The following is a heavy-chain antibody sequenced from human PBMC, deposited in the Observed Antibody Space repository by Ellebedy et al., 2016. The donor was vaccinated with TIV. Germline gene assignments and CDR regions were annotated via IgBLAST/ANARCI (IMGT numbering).Heavy chain of an antibody. CDR3: ARGRGGYFDY. CDR2: INPSGGST. J-gene: IGHJ4*02. V-gene: IGHV1-46*01. Sequence: AASVKVSCKASGYTFTSYYMHWVRQAPGQGLEWMGIINPSGGSTSYAQKFQGRVTITADESTSTAYMELSSLRSEDTAVYYCARGRGGYFDYWGQGTLVTVSS. CDR1: GYTFTSYY.